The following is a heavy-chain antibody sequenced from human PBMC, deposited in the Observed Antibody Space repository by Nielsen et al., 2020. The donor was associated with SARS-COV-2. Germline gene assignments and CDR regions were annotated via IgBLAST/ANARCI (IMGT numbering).Heavy chain of an antibody. CDR1: GFTFSSYG. CDR3: AKERDGYNFLVYYYYGMDV. D-gene: IGHD5-24*01. J-gene: IGHJ6*02. Sequence: GESLKISCAASGFTFSSYGMHWVRQAPGKGLEWVAVISYDGSNKYYADSVKGRFTISRDNSKNTLYLQMNSPRAEDTAVYYCAKERDGYNFLVYYYYGMDVWGQGTTVTVSS. V-gene: IGHV3-30*18. CDR2: ISYDGSNK.